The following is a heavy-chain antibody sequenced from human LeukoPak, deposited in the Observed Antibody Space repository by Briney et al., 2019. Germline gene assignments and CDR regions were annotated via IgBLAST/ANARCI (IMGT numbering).Heavy chain of an antibody. V-gene: IGHV3-23*01. Sequence: PGGSLRLSCAASGFTFSSYAMSWVRQAPGKGLEWVSAISGSGGSTYYADSVKGRFTISRDNSKNTLYLQMNSLRAEDTAVYYCAKDPNSSGWYAPVYFQHWGQGTLVTVSS. J-gene: IGHJ1*01. CDR1: GFTFSSYA. D-gene: IGHD6-19*01. CDR2: ISGSGGST. CDR3: AKDPNSSGWYAPVYFQH.